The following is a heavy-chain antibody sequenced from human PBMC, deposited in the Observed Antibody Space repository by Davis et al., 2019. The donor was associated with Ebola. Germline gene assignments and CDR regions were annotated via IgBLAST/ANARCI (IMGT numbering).Heavy chain of an antibody. V-gene: IGHV3-9*01. CDR1: GFTFDDYA. CDR2: ISWNSGSI. J-gene: IGHJ4*02. Sequence: SLKISCAASGFTFDDYAMHWVRQAPGKGLEWVSGISWNSGSIGYADSVKGRFTISRDNAKNSLYLQMNSLRDEDTAVYYCVRQWFGETDWGQGTLVTVSS. CDR3: VRQWFGETD. D-gene: IGHD3-10*01.